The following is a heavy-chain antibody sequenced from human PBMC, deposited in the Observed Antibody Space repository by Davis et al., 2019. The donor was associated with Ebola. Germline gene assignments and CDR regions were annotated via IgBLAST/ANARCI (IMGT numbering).Heavy chain of an antibody. D-gene: IGHD6-13*01. Sequence: MPSETLSLTCPVPAGSISSGGYYWSWIRQPPGKGLEWIGSIYYSGRTYYNPSLKSRVTISVDTSKNQFSLKLSSVTAADTAVYYCARTYSSSWYHYWGQGTLVTVSS. CDR2: IYYSGRT. V-gene: IGHV4-39*01. J-gene: IGHJ4*02. CDR3: ARTYSSSWYHY. CDR1: AGSISSGGYY.